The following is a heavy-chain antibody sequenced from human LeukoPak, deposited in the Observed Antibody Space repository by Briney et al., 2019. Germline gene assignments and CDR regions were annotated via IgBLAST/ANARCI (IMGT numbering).Heavy chain of an antibody. CDR2: INHSGST. V-gene: IGHV4-34*01. CDR1: GGSFSGYY. D-gene: IGHD6-13*01. CDR3: ARAAASDAFDI. Sequence: SETLSLTCAVYGGSFSGYYWSWIRQPPGKGREWIGEINHSGSTNYNPSLKSRVTISVDKSKNQFSLKLSSVTAADTAVYYCARAAASDAFDIWGQGTMVTVSS. J-gene: IGHJ3*02.